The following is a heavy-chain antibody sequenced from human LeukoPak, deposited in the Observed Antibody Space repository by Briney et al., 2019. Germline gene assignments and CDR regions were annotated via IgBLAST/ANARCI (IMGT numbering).Heavy chain of an antibody. J-gene: IGHJ4*02. CDR2: IYYTGTT. D-gene: IGHD1-14*01. Sequence: SETLSLTCTVSGGSISSSSYYWGWIRQPPGKGLEWIGSIYYTGTTYYNPSLRSRVTISVDTSKNQFSLKLSSVTAADTAVYYCTTGNYWGQGTLVTVSS. CDR3: TTGNY. V-gene: IGHV4-39*01. CDR1: GGSISSSSYY.